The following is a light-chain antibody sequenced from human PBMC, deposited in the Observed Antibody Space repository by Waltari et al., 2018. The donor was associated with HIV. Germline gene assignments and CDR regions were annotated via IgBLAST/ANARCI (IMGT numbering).Light chain of an antibody. CDR2: GAS. J-gene: IGKJ1*01. V-gene: IGKV3-20*01. CDR1: QTISSTY. Sequence: EIALTQSPGTLSLSPGERATLSCRASQTISSTYLAWYQQTPGQAPRLLIYGASSRATGIPDRFSGSGSGTDVTLTISSLEPEDCAVYYCQQYIGSPRTFGQGTKVELK. CDR3: QQYIGSPRT.